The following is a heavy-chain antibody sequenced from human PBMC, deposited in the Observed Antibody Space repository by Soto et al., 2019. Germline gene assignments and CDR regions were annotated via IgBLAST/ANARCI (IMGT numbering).Heavy chain of an antibody. J-gene: IGHJ4*02. CDR3: ARGYSHSSPVSV. Sequence: SETLSLTCAVYGGSFSGYYWSWIRQPPGKGLEWIGEINHSGSTNYNPSLKSRVTISVDTYKNQFSLKLSSVTAADTAVYYCARGYSHSSPVSVWGQGTLVTVSS. CDR1: GGSFSGYY. D-gene: IGHD6-13*01. CDR2: INHSGST. V-gene: IGHV4-34*01.